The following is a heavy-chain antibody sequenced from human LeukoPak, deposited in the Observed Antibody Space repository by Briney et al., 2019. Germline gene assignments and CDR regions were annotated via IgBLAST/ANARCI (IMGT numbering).Heavy chain of an antibody. J-gene: IGHJ3*02. D-gene: IGHD5-24*01. CDR3: ARGLLRRTGWLQLGNAFDI. CDR1: GGSISSSSYY. CDR2: IYYSGST. Sequence: SETLSLTCTVSGGSISSSSYYWGWIRQPPGKGLEWIGSIYYSGSTYYNPSLKSRVTIPVDTSKNQFSLKLSSVTAADTAVYYCARGLLRRTGWLQLGNAFDIWGQGTMVTVSS. V-gene: IGHV4-39*07.